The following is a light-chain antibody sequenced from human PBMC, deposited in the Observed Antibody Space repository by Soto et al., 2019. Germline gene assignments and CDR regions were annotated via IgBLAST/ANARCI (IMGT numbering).Light chain of an antibody. CDR3: QHLHRYPSS. CDR2: AAS. J-gene: IGKJ4*02. Sequence: IQLTQSPSSLSASVGDRVTITCRASQDIAIYLAWYQQKPGEAPKLLIYAASTLYGGVPSRFSGSGSGEDFALTITSLQAEDFATYYCQHLHRYPSSFGGGTKVEIK. CDR1: QDIAIY. V-gene: IGKV1-9*01.